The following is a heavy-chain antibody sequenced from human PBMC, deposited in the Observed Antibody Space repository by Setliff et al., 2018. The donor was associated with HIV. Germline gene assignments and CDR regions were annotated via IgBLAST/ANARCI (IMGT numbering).Heavy chain of an antibody. D-gene: IGHD3-10*01. V-gene: IGHV4-34*01. Sequence: PLETLSLTCAFNGGSFSGYYWMWIRQSPGEGLEWIGEINHSGNTNYNPSLKSRVTMSGDTSKNQFSLNLTSVTAADTAVYFCARGLGRGSGTYYNPPGYWGPGTLVTVSS. CDR2: INHSGNT. CDR1: GGSFSGYY. CDR3: ARGLGRGSGTYYNPPGY. J-gene: IGHJ4*02.